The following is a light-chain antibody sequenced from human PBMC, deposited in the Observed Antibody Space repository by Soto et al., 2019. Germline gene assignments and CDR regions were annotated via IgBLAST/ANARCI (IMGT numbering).Light chain of an antibody. CDR1: QSISSY. Sequence: DIQMTQSPSSLSASVGDRVTITCRASQSISSYLNWYQQKPGKAPKLLIYAASSLQSGVPSRFSGSGSGTDFTLTISSLQPEDFATYYCQQSYSTPYGYTFGQGTKLESK. J-gene: IGKJ2*01. CDR3: QQSYSTPYGYT. V-gene: IGKV1-39*01. CDR2: AAS.